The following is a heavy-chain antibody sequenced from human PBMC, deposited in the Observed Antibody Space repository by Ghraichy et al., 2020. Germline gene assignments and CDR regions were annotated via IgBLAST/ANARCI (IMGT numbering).Heavy chain of an antibody. CDR2: IYYSGST. CDR1: GGSISSSSYY. D-gene: IGHD1-26*01. V-gene: IGHV4-39*07. J-gene: IGHJ5*02. CDR3: AREGSVSGSGSYDWFDP. Sequence: SETLSLTCTVSGGSISSSSYYWGWIRQPPGKGLEWIGSIYYSGSTYYNPSLKSRVTISVDTSKNQFSLKLSSVTAADTAVYYCAREGSVSGSGSYDWFDPWGQGTLVTVSS.